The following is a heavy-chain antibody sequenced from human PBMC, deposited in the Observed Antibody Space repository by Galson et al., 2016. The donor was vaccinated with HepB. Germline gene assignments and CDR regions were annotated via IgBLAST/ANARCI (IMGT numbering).Heavy chain of an antibody. CDR3: ARYSDSWAPFDY. V-gene: IGHV3-23*01. D-gene: IGHD6-13*01. CDR2: ISGSGANT. J-gene: IGHJ4*02. CDR1: GFTFSSYA. Sequence: SLRLSCAASGFTFSSYAMTWVRQAPGKGLEWVSGISGSGANTYYANAVKGRFTISRDNSNNTLYLQVNSLRAEDTALYFCARYSDSWAPFDYWGQGSLATVSS.